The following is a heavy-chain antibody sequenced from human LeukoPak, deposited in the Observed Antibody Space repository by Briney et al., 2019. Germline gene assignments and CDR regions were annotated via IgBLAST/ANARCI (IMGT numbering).Heavy chain of an antibody. D-gene: IGHD3-22*01. Sequence: PSETLSLTCAVYGGSFSGYYWSWIRQPPGKGLEWIGEINHSGSTNYNPSLKSRVTISVDTSKNQFSLKLGSVTAADTAVYYCARGGVYYYDSSGYLRRWFDPWGQGTLVTVSS. CDR2: INHSGST. CDR3: ARGGVYYYDSSGYLRRWFDP. CDR1: GGSFSGYY. V-gene: IGHV4-34*01. J-gene: IGHJ5*02.